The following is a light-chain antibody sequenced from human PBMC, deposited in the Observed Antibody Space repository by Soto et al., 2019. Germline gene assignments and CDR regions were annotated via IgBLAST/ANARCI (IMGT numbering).Light chain of an antibody. Sequence: DIVMTQSPLSLPVTPGEPASISCRPSQSILNNNGHDYLDWYLQKPGQSPQLVIRLGSIRASVVPDRFSGSGSGPDFTLEISRVEAEDVGIYYCMQARQTPYPVGQGTKLEIK. CDR2: LGS. V-gene: IGKV2-28*01. CDR3: MQARQTPYP. J-gene: IGKJ2*01. CDR1: QSILNNNGHDY.